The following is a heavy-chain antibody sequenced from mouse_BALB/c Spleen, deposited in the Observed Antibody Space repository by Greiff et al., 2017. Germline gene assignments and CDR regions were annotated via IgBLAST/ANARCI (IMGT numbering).Heavy chain of an antibody. CDR1: GFTFSSYA. CDR2: ISSGGST. Sequence: EVQVVESGGGLVKPGGSLKLSCAASGFTFSSYAMSWVRQTPEKRLEWVASISSGGSTYYPDSVKGRFTISRDNARNILYQQMSSLRSEDTAMYYCARGGCDVEDMDDGGQGTSVTVSA. J-gene: IGHJ4*01. CDR3: ARGGCDVEDMDD. V-gene: IGHV5-6-5*01. D-gene: IGHD2-2*01.